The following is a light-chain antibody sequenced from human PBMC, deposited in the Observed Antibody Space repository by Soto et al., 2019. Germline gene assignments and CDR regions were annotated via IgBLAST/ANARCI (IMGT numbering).Light chain of an antibody. CDR2: DAS. J-gene: IGKJ1*01. V-gene: IGKV3-20*01. CDR1: QSVSSNY. Sequence: ESVLTQSPGTLSLSPGDRATLSCRASQSVSSNYLAWYQKKPGRAPRLLIYDASSRATGIPDRFSGSGSGTDFTLTISRLEPEDFAVYYCQQYGSSETFGQGTKVDIK. CDR3: QQYGSSET.